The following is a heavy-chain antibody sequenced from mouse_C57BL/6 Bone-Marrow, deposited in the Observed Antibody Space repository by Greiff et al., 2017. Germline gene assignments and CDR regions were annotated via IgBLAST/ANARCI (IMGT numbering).Heavy chain of an antibody. CDR2: ISSGGSYT. J-gene: IGHJ2*01. V-gene: IGHV5-6*01. Sequence: VQLQQSGGDLVKPGGSLKLPCAASGFTFSSYGMSWVRQTPDKRLEWVATISSGGSYTDYPDSVKGRFTISRDNAKNTLYLQMSSLKSEDTAMYYCARRLLRYYFDYWGQGTTLTVSS. CDR3: ARRLLRYYFDY. D-gene: IGHD1-1*01. CDR1: GFTFSSYG.